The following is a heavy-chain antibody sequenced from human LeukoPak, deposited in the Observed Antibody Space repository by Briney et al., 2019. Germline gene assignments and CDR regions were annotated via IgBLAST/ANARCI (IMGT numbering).Heavy chain of an antibody. D-gene: IGHD2-21*01. CDR3: ARDFDCGGDCSGLDY. J-gene: IGHJ4*02. CDR1: GYTFTGYY. CDR2: VNPNSGGT. Sequence: GASVKVSCKASGYTFTGYYMHWVRQAPGQGLEWMGWVNPNSGGTNYAQKFQGRGSMTRDTSISTAYMELSRLRSDDTAVYYCARDFDCGGDCSGLDYWGQGTLVTVSS. V-gene: IGHV1-2*02.